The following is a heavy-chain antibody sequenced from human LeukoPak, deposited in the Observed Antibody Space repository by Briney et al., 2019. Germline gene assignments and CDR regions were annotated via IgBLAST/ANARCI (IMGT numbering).Heavy chain of an antibody. CDR3: AKAPEYCSSSGVDY. CDR2: ISWNSGSI. J-gene: IGHJ4*02. D-gene: IGHD6-6*01. CDR1: GFTFDDYA. V-gene: IGHV3-9*01. Sequence: GGSLRLSCAASGFTFDDYAMHWVRQAPGKGLEWDSGISWNSGSIGYADSVKGRFTISRDNAKNSLYLQMNSLRAEDTSLYYCAKAPEYCSSSGVDYWGQGTLVTVSS.